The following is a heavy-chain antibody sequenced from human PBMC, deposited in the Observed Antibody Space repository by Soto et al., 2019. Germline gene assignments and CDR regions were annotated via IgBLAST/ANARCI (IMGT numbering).Heavy chain of an antibody. D-gene: IGHD3-16*02. J-gene: IGHJ3*02. Sequence: SETLSLTCTVSGGSISSYYWSWIRQPPGKGLEWIGYIYYSGSTNYNPSLKSRVTISVDTSKNQFSLKLSSVTAADTAVYYCARDMRGYYIWGSYRYLAFDIWGQGTMVTVSS. CDR2: IYYSGST. CDR3: ARDMRGYYIWGSYRYLAFDI. CDR1: GGSISSYY. V-gene: IGHV4-59*01.